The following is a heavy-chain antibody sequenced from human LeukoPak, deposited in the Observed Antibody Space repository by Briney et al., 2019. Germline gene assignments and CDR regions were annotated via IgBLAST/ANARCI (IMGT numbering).Heavy chain of an antibody. J-gene: IGHJ6*03. D-gene: IGHD3-10*01. CDR3: ARGGSWFGASMDV. V-gene: IGHV3-74*01. CDR1: GFSFSTYW. Sequence: GGSLRLSCAASGFSFSTYWMHWVRQPPGKGLVWVSRIHSDGSNTAYADSAKGRFTISRDNAKNTVDLQMNSLRVEDTAVYYCARGGSWFGASMDVWGKGNTVTVSS. CDR2: IHSDGSNT.